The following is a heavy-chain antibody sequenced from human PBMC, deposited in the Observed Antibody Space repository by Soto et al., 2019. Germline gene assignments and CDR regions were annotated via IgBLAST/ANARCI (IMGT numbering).Heavy chain of an antibody. CDR3: AREGGSSRVFDP. V-gene: IGHV4-61*01. CDR1: GGSVSSGSYY. J-gene: IGHJ5*02. D-gene: IGHD2-15*01. CDR2: IYYSGST. Sequence: QVQLQESGPGLVKPSETLSLTCTVSGGSVSSGSYYWSWIRQPPGKGLEWIGYIYYSGSTNYNPSLKSRVTISVDTSKNQFSLKLSSVTAADTAVYYCAREGGSSRVFDPGGQGTLVTVSS.